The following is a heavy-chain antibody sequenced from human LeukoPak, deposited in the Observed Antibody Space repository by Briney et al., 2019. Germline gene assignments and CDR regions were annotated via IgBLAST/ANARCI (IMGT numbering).Heavy chain of an antibody. J-gene: IGHJ2*01. CDR1: GYTFTSYG. CDR2: ISAYNGNT. CDR3: ATQRFDPVVLHWYFDL. Sequence: GASVKVSCKASGYTFTSYGISWVRQAPGQGLEWMGWISAYNGNTNYAQKLQGRVTMTTDTSTSTAYMELRSLRSEDTAVYYCATQRFDPVVLHWYFDLWGRGTLVTVSS. D-gene: IGHD2-15*01. V-gene: IGHV1-18*01.